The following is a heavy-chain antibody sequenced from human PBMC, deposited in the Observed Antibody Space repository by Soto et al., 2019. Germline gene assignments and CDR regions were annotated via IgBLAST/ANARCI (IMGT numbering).Heavy chain of an antibody. CDR2: VIPMSGTP. V-gene: IGHV1-69*01. CDR1: GGAFSSYA. J-gene: IGHJ4*02. Sequence: QVQLVQSGAEVKKPGSSVKVSCKVSGGAFSSYALTWVRQAPGQGLEWMGGVIPMSGTPNYAQKFQGRVRITADESTTTAYMELSSLRSEDTAVYYCASSYGTSWYGDYWGQGTLLTVSS. CDR3: ASSYGTSWYGDY. D-gene: IGHD6-13*01.